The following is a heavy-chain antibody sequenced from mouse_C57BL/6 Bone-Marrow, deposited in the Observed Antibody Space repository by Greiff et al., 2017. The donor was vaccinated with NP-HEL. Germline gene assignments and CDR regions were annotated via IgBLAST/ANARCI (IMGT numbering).Heavy chain of an antibody. CDR1: GYTFTDYE. CDR2: IDPETGGT. CDR3: KITTVGY. J-gene: IGHJ2*01. V-gene: IGHV1-15*01. Sequence: VKLQESGAELVRPGASVTLSCKASGYTFTDYEMHWVKQTPVHGLEWIGAIDPETGGTAYNQKFKGKAILTADKSSSTAYMELRSLTSEDSAVYYCKITTVGYWGQGTTLTVSS. D-gene: IGHD1-1*01.